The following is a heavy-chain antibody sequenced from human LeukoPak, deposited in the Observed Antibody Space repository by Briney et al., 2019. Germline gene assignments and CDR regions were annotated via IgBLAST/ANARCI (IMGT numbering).Heavy chain of an antibody. V-gene: IGHV4-39*01. CDR3: ARHGILTDHSIRY. D-gene: IGHD3-9*01. Sequence: PSETLSLTCTLSGGSLTTITFYWGWIRQPPGKGLEWIGTVYYTGITHYNPSLKSRITISVDTSKNHFSLNLTSVTAADTAVYFCARHGILTDHSIRYWGQGLLVTVSS. CDR2: VYYTGIT. J-gene: IGHJ4*02. CDR1: GGSLTTITFY.